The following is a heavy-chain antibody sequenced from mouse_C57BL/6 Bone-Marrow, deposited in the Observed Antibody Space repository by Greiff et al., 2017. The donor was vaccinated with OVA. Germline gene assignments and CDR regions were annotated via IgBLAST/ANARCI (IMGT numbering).Heavy chain of an antibody. Sequence: QVQLQQSGAELVRPGASVKLSCKASGYTFTDYYINWVKQRPGQGLEWIARIYPGSGNTYYNEKFKGKATLTAEKSSSTAYMQLSSLTSEDSAVYVCARASRYDYGGQGTSVTVSS. CDR1: GYTFTDYY. J-gene: IGHJ4*01. CDR2: IYPGSGNT. V-gene: IGHV1-76*01. CDR3: ARASRYDY.